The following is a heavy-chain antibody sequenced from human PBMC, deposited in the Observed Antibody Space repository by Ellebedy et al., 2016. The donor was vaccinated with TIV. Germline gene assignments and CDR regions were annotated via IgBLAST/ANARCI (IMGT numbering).Heavy chain of an antibody. Sequence: GGSLRLSCTASGFSLSTYGVHWVRQAPGKGLEWVAGLLYDGTDEYYADSVKGRFPISRDTSKNTLYLQMNSLRAEETAVDYCAKDLGRWLQFFDYWGQGILVTVSS. CDR3: AKDLGRWLQFFDY. CDR1: GFSLSTYG. D-gene: IGHD5-24*01. V-gene: IGHV3-30*18. CDR2: LLYDGTDE. J-gene: IGHJ4*02.